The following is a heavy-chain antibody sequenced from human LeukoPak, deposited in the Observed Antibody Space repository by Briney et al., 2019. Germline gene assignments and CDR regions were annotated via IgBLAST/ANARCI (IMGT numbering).Heavy chain of an antibody. CDR3: ARGGRDGYN. D-gene: IGHD5-24*01. CDR2: INHSGST. Sequence: SETLSLTCAVYGGSFSGYYWSWIRQPSGKGLEWIGEINHSGSTNYNPSLKSRVTISVDTSKNQFSLKLSSVTAADTAVYYCARGGRDGYNWGQGTLVTVSS. J-gene: IGHJ4*02. CDR1: GGSFSGYY. V-gene: IGHV4-34*01.